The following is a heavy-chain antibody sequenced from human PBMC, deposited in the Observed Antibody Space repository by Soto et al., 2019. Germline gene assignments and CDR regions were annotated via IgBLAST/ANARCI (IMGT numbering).Heavy chain of an antibody. V-gene: IGHV4-39*01. D-gene: IGHD6-13*01. CDR1: GGSISSSSYY. CDR3: ARLSSWPLYYFDY. CDR2: IYYSGST. J-gene: IGHJ4*02. Sequence: PSETLSLTCTVSGGSISSSSYYWGWIRQPPGKGLEWIGSIYYSGSTYYNPSLKSRVTISVDTSKNQFSLKLSSVTAADTAVYYCARLSSWPLYYFDYWGQGTLVTVSS.